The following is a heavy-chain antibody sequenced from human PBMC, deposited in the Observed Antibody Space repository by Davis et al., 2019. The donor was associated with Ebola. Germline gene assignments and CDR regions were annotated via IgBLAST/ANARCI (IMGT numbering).Heavy chain of an antibody. Sequence: GESLKISCAASGFTFSSYWMHWVRQAPGKGLVWVSRINSDCSSTSYADSVKGRFTISRDNSKNTLYLQMNSLRAEDTAVYYCAKVGIAAADFDYWGQGTLVTVSS. J-gene: IGHJ4*02. CDR3: AKVGIAAADFDY. V-gene: IGHV3-74*01. CDR2: INSDCSST. CDR1: GFTFSSYW. D-gene: IGHD6-13*01.